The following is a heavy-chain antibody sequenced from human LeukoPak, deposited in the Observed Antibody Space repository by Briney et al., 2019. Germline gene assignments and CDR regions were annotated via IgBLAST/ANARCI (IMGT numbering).Heavy chain of an antibody. CDR2: INGIGSSS. D-gene: IGHD3-16*01. V-gene: IGHV3-74*01. J-gene: IGHJ4*02. CDR3: ARTSPTSHFDF. Sequence: HPGGSLRPSCAASGFTFTTYWMHWVRQAPGKGLVWVSRINGIGSSSNYADSVKGRFTISRDNARNTLYLQMNSLRAEDTALYYCARTSPTSHFDFWGQGTLVTVSS. CDR1: GFTFTTYW.